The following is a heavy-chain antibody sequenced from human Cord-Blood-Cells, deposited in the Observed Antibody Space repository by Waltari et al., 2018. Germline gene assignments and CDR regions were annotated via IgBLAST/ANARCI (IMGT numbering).Heavy chain of an antibody. CDR3: ARDSSSWYERVYNWFDP. CDR2: LNPDRDGT. J-gene: IGHJ5*02. Sequence: QVQLVQSGAEVKKPGASVKVSCKASGYTFTGYYMHWVRQAPGQGLGWMGWLNPDRDGTNCAKKFQGRVTVARDTSIRTAYMELSRLRSDDTAVYYCARDSSSWYERVYNWFDPWGQGTLVTVSS. V-gene: IGHV1-2*02. CDR1: GYTFTGYY. D-gene: IGHD6-13*01.